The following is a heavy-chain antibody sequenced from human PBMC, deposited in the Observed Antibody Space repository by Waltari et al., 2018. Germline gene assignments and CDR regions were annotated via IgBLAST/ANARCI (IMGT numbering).Heavy chain of an antibody. CDR2: IYPGDSDT. Sequence: EVQLVPSGAEVKKPGESLTISCKGSGSSFTRYWIVWVRQMPGKGLEWMGIIYPGDSDTRYSPSFQGQVTISADKSISTAYLQWSSLKASDTAMYYCARPLVGAELYAFDIWGQGTMVTVSS. CDR3: ARPLVGAELYAFDI. V-gene: IGHV5-51*03. D-gene: IGHD2-15*01. J-gene: IGHJ3*02. CDR1: GSSFTRYW.